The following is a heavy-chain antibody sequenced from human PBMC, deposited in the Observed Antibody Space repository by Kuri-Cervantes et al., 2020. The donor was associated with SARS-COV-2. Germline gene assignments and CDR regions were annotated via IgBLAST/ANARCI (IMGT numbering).Heavy chain of an antibody. D-gene: IGHD3-10*01. Sequence: ESLKISCTVSGASMIDPMSHYYWNWIRLTPGKGLEWIGYIFHTGSNSQNPSLKCRVTISLDTAKNQFSLSLNSVTPAHTAVYYCATKLFGEHWFDPWGQGILVTVSS. CDR1: GASMIDPMSHYY. CDR3: ATKLFGEHWFDP. V-gene: IGHV4-61*01. CDR2: IFHTGSN. J-gene: IGHJ5*02.